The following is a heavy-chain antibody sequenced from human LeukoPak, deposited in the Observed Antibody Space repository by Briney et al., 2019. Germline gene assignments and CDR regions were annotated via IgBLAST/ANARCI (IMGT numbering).Heavy chain of an antibody. Sequence: GGSLSLSCAASVLTFSSYALNWVRHAPGEGVEWLSDISSSGGTMYYADSVKGPFTISKDNAKNSLYLQMRSLRAEDTAVYYCAKIMTTVTTSDYWGQGTLVTVSS. V-gene: IGHV3-48*03. D-gene: IGHD4-17*01. CDR2: ISSSGGTM. CDR3: AKIMTTVTTSDY. CDR1: VLTFSSYA. J-gene: IGHJ4*02.